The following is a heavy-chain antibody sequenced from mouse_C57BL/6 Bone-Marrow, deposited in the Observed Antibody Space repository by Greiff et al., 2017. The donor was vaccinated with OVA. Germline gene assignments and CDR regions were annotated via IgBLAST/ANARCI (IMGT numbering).Heavy chain of an antibody. CDR2: INPGSGGT. V-gene: IGHV1-54*01. CDR1: GYAFTNYL. Sequence: VQLQQSGAELVRPGTSVKVSCKASGYAFTNYLIEWVKQRPGQGLEWIGVINPGSGGTNYNEKFKGKATLTADKSSSTAYMQLSSLTSEDSAVYFCARFGYYYGRNWYFDVGGTGTTVTVSP. J-gene: IGHJ1*03. D-gene: IGHD1-1*01. CDR3: ARFGYYYGRNWYFDV.